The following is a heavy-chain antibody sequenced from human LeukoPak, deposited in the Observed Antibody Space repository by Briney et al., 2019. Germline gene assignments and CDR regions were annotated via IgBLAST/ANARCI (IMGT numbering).Heavy chain of an antibody. D-gene: IGHD6-13*01. Sequence: PGGSLRLSCAASGFTFDDYAMHWVRQAPGKGLEWVSLISGDVDSTYYADSVKGRFTISRDTSKNSLYLQMNSLRTEDTAIYYCAKSGYSSSWYYYYYSMDVWGQGTTVTVSS. CDR2: ISGDVDST. J-gene: IGHJ6*02. CDR3: AKSGYSSSWYYYYYSMDV. CDR1: GFTFDDYA. V-gene: IGHV3-43*02.